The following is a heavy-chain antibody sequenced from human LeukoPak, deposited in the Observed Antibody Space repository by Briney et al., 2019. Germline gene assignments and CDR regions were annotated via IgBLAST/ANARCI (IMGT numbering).Heavy chain of an antibody. D-gene: IGHD2-15*01. V-gene: IGHV4-39*07. J-gene: IGHJ4*02. Sequence: SETLSLTCTVSGGSISSSSYYWGWIRQPPGKGLEWIGSIYYSGSTYYNPSLKSRVTISVDTSKNQFSLKLSSVTAADTAVYYCARGSPLRYCSGGSCYTRGYDYWGQGTLVTVSS. CDR2: IYYSGST. CDR1: GGSISSSSYY. CDR3: ARGSPLRYCSGGSCYTRGYDY.